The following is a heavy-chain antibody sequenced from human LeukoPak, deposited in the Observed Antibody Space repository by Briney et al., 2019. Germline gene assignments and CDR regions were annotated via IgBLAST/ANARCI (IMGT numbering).Heavy chain of an antibody. D-gene: IGHD6-13*01. CDR1: GFTFSSYA. J-gene: IGHJ3*02. CDR2: ISGGGDST. Sequence: GGSLRLSCAASGFTFSSYAMSWVRQAPGKGLEWVSAISGGGDSTYYADSVKGRFTISRDNAKNSLYLQMNSLRAEDTAVYYCARASGYSSRVAFDIWGQGTMVTVSS. CDR3: ARASGYSSRVAFDI. V-gene: IGHV3-23*01.